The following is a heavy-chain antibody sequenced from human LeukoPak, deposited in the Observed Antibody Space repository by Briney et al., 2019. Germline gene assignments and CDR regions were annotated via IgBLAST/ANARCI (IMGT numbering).Heavy chain of an antibody. D-gene: IGHD3-16*01. CDR3: AREFRVTRGESEYYYYYMDV. CDR2: MNPNSDNT. J-gene: IGHJ6*03. Sequence: ASVKVSCKASGYTFTSYDINWVRQATGQGLEWMGWMNPNSDNTAYEQKFQGRLTITRNTSISTAYMELSSLRSEDTAVYYCAREFRVTRGESEYYYYYMDVWGKGTTVTVSS. CDR1: GYTFTSYD. V-gene: IGHV1-8*03.